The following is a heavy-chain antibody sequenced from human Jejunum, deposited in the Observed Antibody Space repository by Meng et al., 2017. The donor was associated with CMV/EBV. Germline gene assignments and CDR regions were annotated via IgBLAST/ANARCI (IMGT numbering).Heavy chain of an antibody. D-gene: IGHD6-13*01. CDR2: IAPSGTT. CDR1: DDSIDRNTYY. V-gene: IGHV4-39*07. Sequence: QSPESGPGLVKPSETLSLTCPVSDDSIDRNTYYWGWIRQPPGKGLEWIATIAPSGTTYYNPSLRSRVTTSLDTPRKQFSLRLSSVTAADTAVYYCARDIAIDWFYSWGKGTLVTVSS. CDR3: ARDIAIDWFYS. J-gene: IGHJ5*01.